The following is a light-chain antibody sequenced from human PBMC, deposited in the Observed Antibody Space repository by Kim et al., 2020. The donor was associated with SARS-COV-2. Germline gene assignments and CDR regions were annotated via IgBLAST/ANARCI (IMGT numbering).Light chain of an antibody. V-gene: IGKV1-39*01. Sequence: DFQITQSPSSLSASVGDRVTITCRANQNIGTYLNWYQHKPGKAPQLLIYAASSLRSGVPSRFSGSGSGTDFTLTISSLQPDDFATYYCQQSYSTPLHSFGQGTKLEI. CDR1: QNIGTY. CDR2: AAS. CDR3: QQSYSTPLHS. J-gene: IGKJ2*03.